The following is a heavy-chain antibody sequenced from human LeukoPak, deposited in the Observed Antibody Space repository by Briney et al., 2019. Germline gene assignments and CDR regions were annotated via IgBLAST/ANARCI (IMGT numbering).Heavy chain of an antibody. Sequence: ASVKVSCKASGYTFTGYYIHWVRQAPGQGLEWMGWINPNIGDTNYAQTFQGRVTMTRDTSINTAYMDLSRLRSDDTAVYYCATSDCSSSCYHYWGQGTLVTVSS. CDR2: INPNIGDT. V-gene: IGHV1-2*02. CDR1: GYTFTGYY. J-gene: IGHJ4*02. D-gene: IGHD2-2*01. CDR3: ATSDCSSSCYHY.